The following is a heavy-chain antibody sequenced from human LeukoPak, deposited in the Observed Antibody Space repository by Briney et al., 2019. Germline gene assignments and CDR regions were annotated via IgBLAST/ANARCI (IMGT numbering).Heavy chain of an antibody. CDR1: GYTFSSYD. CDR3: ARGDRVRGGGTPDY. J-gene: IGHJ4*02. Sequence: ASVKVSCKTSGYTFSSYDINWVRQVTGHGLEWMEWVNPNSAFTGYTQKFHGRVTFTKNTSINTAYMELSSLTSDDTAVYYCARGDRVRGGGTPDYWGQGTLVTVSS. V-gene: IGHV1-8*03. CDR2: VNPNSAFT. D-gene: IGHD3-10*01.